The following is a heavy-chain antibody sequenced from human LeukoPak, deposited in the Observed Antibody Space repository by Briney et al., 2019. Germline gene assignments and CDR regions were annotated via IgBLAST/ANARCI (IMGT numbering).Heavy chain of an antibody. V-gene: IGHV4-39*07. Sequence: SETLSLTCTVSGGSISSSFYYWGWIRQPPGKGLEWIGSIYHSGSTYYNPSLKSRVTISVDTSKNQFSLKLSSVTAADTAVYYCAREAVTIREGFDPWGQGTLVTVSS. J-gene: IGHJ5*02. D-gene: IGHD4-17*01. CDR1: GGSISSSFYY. CDR2: IYHSGST. CDR3: AREAVTIREGFDP.